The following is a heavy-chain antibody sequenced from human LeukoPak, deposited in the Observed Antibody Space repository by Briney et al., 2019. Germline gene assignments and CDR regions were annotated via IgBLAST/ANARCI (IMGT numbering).Heavy chain of an antibody. J-gene: IGHJ5*01. V-gene: IGHV4-39*01. Sequence: PSETLSLTCAVYGGSLSGYYWGWIRQPPGKGLAWIGSIYYSGSTYYNPSLKSRVTISVDTSKNQFSLKLSSVTATDTAVYYCARHSGPYSSSWFDYWGQGTLVTVSS. D-gene: IGHD6-13*01. CDR3: ARHSGPYSSSWFDY. CDR1: GGSLSGYY. CDR2: IYYSGST.